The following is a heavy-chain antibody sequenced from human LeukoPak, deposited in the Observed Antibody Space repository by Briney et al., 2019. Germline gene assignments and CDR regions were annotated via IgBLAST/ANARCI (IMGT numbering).Heavy chain of an antibody. V-gene: IGHV4-59*08. CDR3: ARHVRGAFDI. D-gene: IGHD3-10*02. J-gene: IGHJ3*02. CDR1: GGSISSYY. CDR2: IYYSGST. Sequence: PSETLSPTCTVSGGSISSYYWSWIRQPPGKGLEWVGYIYYSGSTNYNPSLKSRVTISVDTSKNQFSLKLSSVTAADTAVYYCARHVRGAFDIWGQGTMVTVSS.